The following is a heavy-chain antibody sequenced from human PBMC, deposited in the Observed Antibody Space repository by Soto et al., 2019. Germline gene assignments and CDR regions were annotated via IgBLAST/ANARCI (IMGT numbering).Heavy chain of an antibody. CDR3: ARDRLSSTTGVDV. V-gene: IGHV1-18*04. CDR1: GCTFTSYG. D-gene: IGHD6-13*01. Sequence: AAVRVSCKACGCTFTSYGISWVRQAPGQGLEWMGWISAYNGNTNYAQKLQGRVTMTTDTSTSTAYMELRSLRSDDTAVYYCARDRLSSTTGVDVWGQGTTVTVSS. CDR2: ISAYNGNT. J-gene: IGHJ6*02.